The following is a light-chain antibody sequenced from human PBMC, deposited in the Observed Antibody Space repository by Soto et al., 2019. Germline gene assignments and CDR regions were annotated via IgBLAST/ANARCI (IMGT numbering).Light chain of an antibody. CDR1: QSVSNN. CDR2: GAS. J-gene: IGKJ1*01. V-gene: IGKV3-15*01. Sequence: IVMTQSPASLSVSPGEGATPSCRASQSVSNNLAWYQQKPGQAPRILIYGASTRATVIPSRFSGSGSGTDFTLTISSLQSEDFAVYYCQQYNNWPRGTLGQGTKVDIK. CDR3: QQYNNWPRGT.